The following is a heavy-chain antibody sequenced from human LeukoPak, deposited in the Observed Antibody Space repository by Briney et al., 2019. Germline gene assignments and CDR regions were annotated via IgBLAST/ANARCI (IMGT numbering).Heavy chain of an antibody. CDR2: ISGSGGST. CDR1: GFTFSSYA. V-gene: IGHV3-23*01. J-gene: IGHJ4*02. CDR3: AKDRDDGSGTDYFDY. Sequence: GGSLRLSCAASGFTFSSYAMSWVRQAPGKGLEWVSAISGSGGSTYYADSVKGRFTISRDNSKNTLYLQMNSLRAEDTAVYYCAKDRDDGSGTDYFDYWGQGTLSPSPQ. D-gene: IGHD3-10*01.